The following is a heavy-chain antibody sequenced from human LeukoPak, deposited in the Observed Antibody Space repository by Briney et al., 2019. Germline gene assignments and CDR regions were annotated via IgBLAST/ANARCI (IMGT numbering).Heavy chain of an antibody. Sequence: GGSLRLSCTASGFTFGDYAMNWVRQAPGKGLEWVSYISSSGSTIYYADSVKGRFTISRDNAKNSLYLQMNSLRAEDTAVYYCTRVLYSSGWYGDHYWGQGTLVTVSS. V-gene: IGHV3-48*01. CDR3: TRVLYSSGWYGDHY. CDR2: ISSSGSTI. CDR1: GFTFGDYA. D-gene: IGHD6-19*01. J-gene: IGHJ4*02.